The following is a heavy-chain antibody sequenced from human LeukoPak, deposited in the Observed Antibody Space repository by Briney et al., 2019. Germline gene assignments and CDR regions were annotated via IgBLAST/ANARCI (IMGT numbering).Heavy chain of an antibody. J-gene: IGHJ6*03. CDR2: IYPGDSDT. V-gene: IGHV5-51*01. CDR1: GYIFTSNW. Sequence: GESLKISCKGSGYIFTSNWIGWVRQMPGKGLEWMGIIYPGDSDTRYSPSFEGQVTISADKSISTAYLQWNSLKASDTATYYCARLAVYYYMDVWAKGPRSPSP. CDR3: ARLAVYYYMDV.